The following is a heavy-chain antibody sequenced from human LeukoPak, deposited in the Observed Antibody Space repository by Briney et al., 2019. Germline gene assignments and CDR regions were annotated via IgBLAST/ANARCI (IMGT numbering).Heavy chain of an antibody. V-gene: IGHV4-59*01. J-gene: IGHJ4*02. CDR3: AATIKRDYGDTVLNY. D-gene: IGHD4/OR15-4a*01. Sequence: SETLSLTCTVPGDSISSYYWSWIRQPPGKGLEWIAYMHNGVHTNYNPSLKSRVTISGDTSKNQFSLKLTSVTAAGTAVYFCAATIKRDYGDTVLNYWGQGTLVTVSS. CDR2: MHNGVHT. CDR1: GDSISSYY.